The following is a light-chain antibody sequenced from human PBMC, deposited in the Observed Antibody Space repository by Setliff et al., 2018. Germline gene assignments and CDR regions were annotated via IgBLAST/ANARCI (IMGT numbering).Light chain of an antibody. CDR2: DDT. CDR1: NIGAKS. V-gene: IGLV3-21*03. J-gene: IGLJ1*01. CDR3: QVWNSETYPYV. Sequence: SYELTQSPSVSVAPGRTARIPCGGANIGAKSVHWYQHRAGQAPVLVVYDDTDRPSGIPERFSGSNSGNTATLTISRVEAGDEADYYCQVWNSETYPYVFGSGTKVTVL.